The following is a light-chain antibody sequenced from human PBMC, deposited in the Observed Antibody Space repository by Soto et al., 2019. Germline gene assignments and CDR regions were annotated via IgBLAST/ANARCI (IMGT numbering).Light chain of an antibody. Sequence: IQLTQSPSSLSASVGDRVTVTCRASQDIRNYLAWYQQKPGKAPKLLICDASTLYSGVPSRFSGSGSGTEFTLSISSLQADDFASYYCQHYMSYPWTFGRGTKVDIK. CDR1: QDIRNY. V-gene: IGKV1-9*01. CDR3: QHYMSYPWT. CDR2: DAS. J-gene: IGKJ1*01.